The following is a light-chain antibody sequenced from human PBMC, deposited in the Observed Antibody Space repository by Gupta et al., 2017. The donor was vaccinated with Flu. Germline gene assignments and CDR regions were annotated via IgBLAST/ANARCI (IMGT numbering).Light chain of an antibody. CDR2: GAS. Sequence: DIQMTQSPPSLSASIGDGVTITCRASQDIVMYLNWYQQKPGKAPQLLIQGASRLQSGPPSRFSGSGSGTHFTLTISTLQPEDSATYYCQQSAGVPTFGQGTKVEI. CDR3: QQSAGVPT. J-gene: IGKJ1*01. CDR1: QDIVMY. V-gene: IGKV1-39*01.